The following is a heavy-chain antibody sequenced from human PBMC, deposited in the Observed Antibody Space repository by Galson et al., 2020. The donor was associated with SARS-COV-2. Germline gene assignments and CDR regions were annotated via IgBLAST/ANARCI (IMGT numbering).Heavy chain of an antibody. CDR2: IYYTGGT. J-gene: IGHJ2*01. CDR1: GASISSGVYY. D-gene: IGHD3-10*01. CDR3: ARGAGRLWFGEFGGPAYFDL. Sequence: SETLSLTCAVSGASISSGVYYWSWIRQFPGKGLEWIGYIYYTGGTNYKPSLKSRLPISEDTSNNLFALKLSSVTAADTAVYYCARGAGRLWFGEFGGPAYFDLWGRGTLVTVSS. V-gene: IGHV4-31*11.